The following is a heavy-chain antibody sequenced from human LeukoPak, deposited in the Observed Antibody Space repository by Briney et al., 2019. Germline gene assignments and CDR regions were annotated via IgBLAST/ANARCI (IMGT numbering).Heavy chain of an antibody. V-gene: IGHV3-30*01. J-gene: IGHJ4*02. CDR2: ISYDGRHK. CDR3: ARPYSCNYDVSTDYSTGFDY. Sequence: GGSLRLSCAVSGFTINTHAMHWGCQAPGKGLEWVAAISYDGRHKYYADSVKGRFTISRDNSKNTVCLQMNSLRAEDTAVYYCARPYSCNYDVSTDYSTGFDYWGQGTLVTVSS. D-gene: IGHD3-9*01. CDR1: GFTINTHA.